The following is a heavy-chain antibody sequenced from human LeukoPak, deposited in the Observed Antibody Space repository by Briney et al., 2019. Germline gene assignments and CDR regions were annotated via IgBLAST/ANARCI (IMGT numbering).Heavy chain of an antibody. J-gene: IGHJ3*02. CDR1: GFTFADYA. D-gene: IGHD5-18*01. CDR3: AKDDSYELPDDAFDI. V-gene: IGHV3-9*01. Sequence: GRSLTPSCAPSGFTFADYAMHSVRHAPGKGLEWVSCISWKSGSIGYADSVKGRFTISRDNAKNSLYLQMNSLRAEDTALYYCAKDDSYELPDDAFDIWGQGTMVTVS. CDR2: ISWKSGSI.